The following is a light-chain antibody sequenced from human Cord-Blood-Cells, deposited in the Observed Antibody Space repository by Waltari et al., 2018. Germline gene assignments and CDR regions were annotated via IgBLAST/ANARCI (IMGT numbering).Light chain of an antibody. Sequence: QSALTQPASVSGSPGQSITISRTGTSSDVGSYNLVSWYQQHPGKAPKLMIYEGSKRPSGVSNRFSGSNAGNTASLTISGLQAEDEADYYCCSYAGSSTLVFGGGTKLTVL. CDR1: SSDVGSYNL. CDR2: EGS. V-gene: IGLV2-23*01. J-gene: IGLJ2*01. CDR3: CSYAGSSTLV.